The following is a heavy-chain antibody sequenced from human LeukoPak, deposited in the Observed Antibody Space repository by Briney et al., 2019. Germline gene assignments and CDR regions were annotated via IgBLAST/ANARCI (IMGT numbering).Heavy chain of an antibody. CDR2: INHSGST. J-gene: IGHJ5*02. V-gene: IGHV4-34*01. D-gene: IGHD7-27*01. Sequence: NPSETLSLTCAVYGGSFSGYYWSWIRQPPGKGLEWIGEINHSGSTNYNPSLKSRVTISVDTSKNQFSLKLSSVTAADTAVYYCAGGTKLGNWFDPWGQGTLVTVSS. CDR1: GGSFSGYY. CDR3: AGGTKLGNWFDP.